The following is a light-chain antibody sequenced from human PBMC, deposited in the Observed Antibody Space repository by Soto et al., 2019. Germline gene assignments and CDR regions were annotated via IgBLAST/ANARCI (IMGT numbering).Light chain of an antibody. CDR3: QSYDSSVSQVV. J-gene: IGLJ2*01. Sequence: QSVLTQPPSVSGAPGQRVTISCTGSSSNIGAGYDVHWYQQLPGTAPKLLIYGNSNRPSGVPDRFSGSKSGTSASLAITGLQADDEPDYYCQSYDSSVSQVVFGGGTKLTVL. CDR1: SSNIGAGYD. V-gene: IGLV1-40*01. CDR2: GNS.